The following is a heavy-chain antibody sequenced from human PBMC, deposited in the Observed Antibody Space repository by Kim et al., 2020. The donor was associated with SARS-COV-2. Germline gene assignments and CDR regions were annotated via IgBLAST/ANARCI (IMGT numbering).Heavy chain of an antibody. V-gene: IGHV3-23*01. J-gene: IGHJ1*01. CDR2: ISGSGGST. CDR1: GFTFSSYA. Sequence: GGSLRLSCAASGFTFSSYAMSWVRQAPGKGLEWVSAISGSGGSTYYADSVKGRFTISRDNSKNTLYLQMNSLRAEDTAVYYCAKAGDYYDSSGYLFQHWGQGTLVTVSS. CDR3: AKAGDYYDSSGYLFQH. D-gene: IGHD3-22*01.